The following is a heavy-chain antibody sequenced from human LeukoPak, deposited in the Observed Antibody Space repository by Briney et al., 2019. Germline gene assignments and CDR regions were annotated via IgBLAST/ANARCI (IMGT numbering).Heavy chain of an antibody. Sequence: GGSLRLSCSASGFTFSTYAMHWVRQAPGKGLEYVSSVSSNVYSTHYADSVKGRFTISRDNAKNSLSLQMNSLRDEDTAIYYCARDVGWAFDYWGQGMLVTVSS. J-gene: IGHJ4*02. V-gene: IGHV3-64*04. CDR3: ARDVGWAFDY. D-gene: IGHD2-15*01. CDR1: GFTFSTYA. CDR2: VSSNVYST.